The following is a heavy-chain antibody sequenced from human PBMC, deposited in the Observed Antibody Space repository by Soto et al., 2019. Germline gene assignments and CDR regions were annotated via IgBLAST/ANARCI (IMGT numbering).Heavy chain of an antibody. CDR2: IYHSGST. CDR1: GGSISSGNW. D-gene: IGHD6-19*01. V-gene: IGHV4-4*02. J-gene: IGHJ4*02. Sequence: SETLSLACTASGGSISSGNWWSWVRQPPGKVREWIGEIYHSGSTHYNPSLKSRVTISVDKSKNQFSLKLSSVTAADTAVYYCARLGSSGWYLGYWGQGTLVTVS. CDR3: ARLGSSGWYLGY.